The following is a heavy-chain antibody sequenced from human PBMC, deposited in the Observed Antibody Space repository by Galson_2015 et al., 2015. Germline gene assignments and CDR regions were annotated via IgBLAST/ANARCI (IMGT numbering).Heavy chain of an antibody. D-gene: IGHD1-26*01. CDR1: GLSLSDYW. CDR2: IKGDGSIS. CDR3: ARAWYGVGIYLVAGP. V-gene: IGHV3-74*01. Sequence: SLRLSCAASGLSLSDYWMHWVRHAPGKGLVWVSRIKGDGSISVYADSVKGRFTISRDNARNTVYLQMNSLRPEDTAVYYCARAWYGVGIYLVAGPWGQRTLVTVSS. J-gene: IGHJ5*02.